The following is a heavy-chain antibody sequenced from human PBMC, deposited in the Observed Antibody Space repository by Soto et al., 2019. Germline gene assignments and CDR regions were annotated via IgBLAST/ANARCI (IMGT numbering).Heavy chain of an antibody. D-gene: IGHD1-26*01. CDR2: IYWDDDK. J-gene: IGHJ4*02. CDR3: AQGRAEWAYFDY. V-gene: IGHV2-5*02. CDR1: GFSLSTDEVS. Sequence: QITLRESGPTLVKPTQTLTLTCTFSGFSLSTDEVSVSWIRQPPGKAPEWLALIYWDDDKRYRPSLKNRVTITNDTSKNQVVLTMTNMNPVDTATYYCAQGRAEWAYFDYWGQGTLVTVSS.